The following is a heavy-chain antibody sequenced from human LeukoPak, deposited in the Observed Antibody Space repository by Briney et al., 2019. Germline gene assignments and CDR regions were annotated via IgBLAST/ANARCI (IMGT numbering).Heavy chain of an antibody. J-gene: IGHJ5*02. CDR3: APGGIAAAGGGWFDP. CDR2: ISGSGGST. V-gene: IGHV3-23*01. CDR1: GFTFSSYA. D-gene: IGHD6-13*01. Sequence: GGSLRLSCAASGFTFSSYAMSWVRQAPGKGLEWVSAISGSGGSTYCADSVKGRFTISRDNSKNTLYLQMNSLRAEDTAVYYCAPGGIAAAGGGWFDPWGQGTLVTVSS.